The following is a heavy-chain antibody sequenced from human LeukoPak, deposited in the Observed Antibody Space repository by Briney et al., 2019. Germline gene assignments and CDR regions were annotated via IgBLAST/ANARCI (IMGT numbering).Heavy chain of an antibody. J-gene: IGHJ4*02. D-gene: IGHD6-19*01. CDR3: ARGGWYYYNNIDY. V-gene: IGHV3-11*01. CDR2: ISSSGSTI. Sequence: PGGSLRLSCAASGFTFSDYYMSWIRQAPGKGLEWVSYISSSGSTIYYADSVKGRFTISRDNARSSLYLQMNRLRAEDTAVYYCARGGWYYYNNIDYWGQGTLVTVSS. CDR1: GFTFSDYY.